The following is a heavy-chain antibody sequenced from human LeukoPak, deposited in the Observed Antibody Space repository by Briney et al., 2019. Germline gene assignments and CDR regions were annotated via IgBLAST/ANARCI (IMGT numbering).Heavy chain of an antibody. CDR3: ARRPPSMAGLDY. Sequence: PGGSLRLSCAASGFTFSTCNVHWVRQAPGKGLEWVAVVSKDGTNKFYADSVRGRFTISRDNSKNTLYLQMNSLRGEDTAVYYCARRPPSMAGLDYWGQGTLVTVSS. CDR1: GFTFSTCN. D-gene: IGHD6-19*01. V-gene: IGHV3-30*01. CDR2: VSKDGTNK. J-gene: IGHJ4*02.